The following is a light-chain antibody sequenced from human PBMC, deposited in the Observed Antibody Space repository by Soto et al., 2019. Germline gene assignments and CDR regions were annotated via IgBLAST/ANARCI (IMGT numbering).Light chain of an antibody. J-gene: IGKJ3*01. V-gene: IGKV3-11*01. CDR3: QQLSHWPFT. CDR1: QSVGSY. CDR2: DAS. Sequence: EIVLTQSPATLSLSPGERATLSCRASQSVGSYLAWYQQKPGQAPRLLIYDASKRATGIPARFSGSGSGTDFTLTISSLEPADFALYYCQQLSHWPFTFGPGTKVDIK.